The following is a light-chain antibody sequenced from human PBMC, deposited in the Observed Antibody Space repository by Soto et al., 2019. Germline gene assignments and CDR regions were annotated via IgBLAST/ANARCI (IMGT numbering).Light chain of an antibody. CDR1: QSLLHSDDGNTY. V-gene: IGKV2-40*01. J-gene: IGKJ1*01. CDR2: TLS. CDR3: MQRKEFPWT. Sequence: DIVMTQTPLSLPVTPGESASISCRASQSLLHSDDGNTYLDWYLQKPGQSPQLLIKTLSYRAPGIQDRFSGSGSGTDFTLKINRVEAADVGVYYCMQRKEFPWTFGQGTKVEIK.